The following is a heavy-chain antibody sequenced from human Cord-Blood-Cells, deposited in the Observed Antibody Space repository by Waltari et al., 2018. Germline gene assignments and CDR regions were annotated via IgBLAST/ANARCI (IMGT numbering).Heavy chain of an antibody. V-gene: IGHV1-58*02. CDR2: IVVGSGNT. CDR1: AFTFTTPA. CDR3: AANVRGSYLPRN. J-gene: IGHJ4*02. Sequence: QMQLVQSGPEVKKPETSVKVSCTASAFTFTTPAMQWERQARGQRLEWIGWIVVGSGNTNYAQKFQERVTITRDMSTNTAYMELSSLRSEDTAVYYCAANVRGSYLPRNWGQGTLVTVSS. D-gene: IGHD3-10*01.